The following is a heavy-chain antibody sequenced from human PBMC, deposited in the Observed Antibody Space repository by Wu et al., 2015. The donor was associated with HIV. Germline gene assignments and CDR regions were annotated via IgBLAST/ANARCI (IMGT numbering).Heavy chain of an antibody. D-gene: IGHD3-22*01. CDR2: ISAYNGNT. V-gene: IGHV1-18*01. Sequence: VQLVQSGAEVKKPGASVKVSCKASGYTFTSYGISWVRQAPGQGLEWMGRISAYNGNTNYAQKLQGRVTMTTDTSTSTAYMELRSLRSDDTAVYYCARVFDTSGPEWYDRERSALRGLGIADAFDIWGQGTMVAVSS. CDR3: ARVFDTSGPEWYDRERSALRGLGIADAFDI. CDR1: GYTFTSYG. J-gene: IGHJ3*02.